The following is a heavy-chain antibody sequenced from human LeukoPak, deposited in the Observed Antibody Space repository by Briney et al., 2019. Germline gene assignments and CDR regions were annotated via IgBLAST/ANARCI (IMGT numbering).Heavy chain of an antibody. D-gene: IGHD6-19*01. CDR1: RFTFSSYG. Sequence: GRSLRLSCAASRFTFSSYGMHWVRQAPGKGLEWVAVISYDGSNKYYADSVKGRFTISRDNSKNTLYLQMNSLRAEDTAVYYCAKDSAVAGDWGQGTLVTVSS. CDR3: AKDSAVAGD. V-gene: IGHV3-30*18. CDR2: ISYDGSNK. J-gene: IGHJ4*02.